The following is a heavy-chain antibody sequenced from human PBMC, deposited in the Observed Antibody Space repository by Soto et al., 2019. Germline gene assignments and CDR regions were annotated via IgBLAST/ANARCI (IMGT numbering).Heavy chain of an antibody. CDR1: GGSISSSNW. D-gene: IGHD2-2*01. Sequence: QVQLQESGPGLVKPSGTLSLTCAVSGGSISSSNWWSWVRQPPGKGLEWIGGIYHSGSTNYNPSRKSRVTIAEDKAKNKFSLKLSSVTAAETAVYYFARDRGGYCGSTRCQYYYYGMDVWGPGTPGTVSS. CDR2: IYHSGST. V-gene: IGHV4-4*02. J-gene: IGHJ6*02. CDR3: ARDRGGYCGSTRCQYYYYGMDV.